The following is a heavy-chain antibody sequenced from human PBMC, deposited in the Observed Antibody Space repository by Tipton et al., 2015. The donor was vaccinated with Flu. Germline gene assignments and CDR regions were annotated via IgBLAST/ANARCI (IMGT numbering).Heavy chain of an antibody. CDR3: ARPTYGMDV. V-gene: IGHV3-48*03. J-gene: IGHJ6*02. CDR1: GFTFSSYD. Sequence: QLVQSGGGLVQPGGSLRLSCVASGFTFSSYDMNWVRQAPGKGLEWISFISTSANTIYYAESVKGRFTMSRDNAKNSLYLQMDSLRVEDTAGYYCARPTYGMDVWGQGTTVTISS. CDR2: ISTSANTI.